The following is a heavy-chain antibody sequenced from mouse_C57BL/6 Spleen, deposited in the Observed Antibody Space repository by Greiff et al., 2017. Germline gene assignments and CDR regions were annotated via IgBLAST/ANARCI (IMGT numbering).Heavy chain of an antibody. CDR3: ARKAKGY. V-gene: IGHV1-50*01. Sequence: VKLQQPGAELVKPGASVKLSCKASGYTFTSYWMQWVKQRPGQGLEWIGEIDPSDSYTNYNQKFKGKATLTVDTSSSTAYMQLSSLTSEDSAVYYCARKAKGYWGQGTTLTVSS. CDR1: GYTFTSYW. D-gene: IGHD1-3*01. J-gene: IGHJ2*01. CDR2: IDPSDSYT.